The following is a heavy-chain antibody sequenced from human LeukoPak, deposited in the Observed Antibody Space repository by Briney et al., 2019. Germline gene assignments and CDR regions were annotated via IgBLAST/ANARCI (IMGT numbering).Heavy chain of an antibody. V-gene: IGHV4-30-4*01. J-gene: IGHJ4*02. D-gene: IGHD3-10*01. Sequence: SQTLSLTCTVSGGSISSGDYYWSWIRQPPGKGLEWIGYIYYSGSTYYNPSLKSRVTISVDTSKNQFSLKLSSVTAADTAVYYCARGLWFGELFGGYFDYWGQGTLVTVSS. CDR3: ARGLWFGELFGGYFDY. CDR2: IYYSGST. CDR1: GGSISSGDYY.